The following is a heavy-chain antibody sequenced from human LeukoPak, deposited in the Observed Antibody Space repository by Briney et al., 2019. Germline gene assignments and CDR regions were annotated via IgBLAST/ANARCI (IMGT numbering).Heavy chain of an antibody. CDR1: GFTFSSYA. CDR2: ISGSGGST. J-gene: IGHJ4*02. V-gene: IGHV3-23*01. CDR3: AKDNGSGSYYTTYYFDY. D-gene: IGHD3-10*01. Sequence: GGSLRLSCAASGFTFSSYAMSWVRQAPGKGLEWVSAISGSGGSTYYADSVKGRFTISRDNSKNTLYLQMDSLRAEDTAVYYCAKDNGSGSYYTTYYFDYWGQGTLVTVSS.